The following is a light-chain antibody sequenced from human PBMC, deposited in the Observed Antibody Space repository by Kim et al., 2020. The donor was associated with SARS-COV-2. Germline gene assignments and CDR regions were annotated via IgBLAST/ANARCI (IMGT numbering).Light chain of an antibody. CDR1: NIGSKS. J-gene: IGLJ1*01. CDR2: RDS. Sequence: VALGKTARITCGGNNIGSKSVYWYQQKPGQAPVLVIYRDSIRPSEIPERFSGSNSGNTATLTINRAQAGDEADYYCQVWDSTTPCVFGTGTKVTVL. CDR3: QVWDSTTPCV. V-gene: IGLV3-9*01.